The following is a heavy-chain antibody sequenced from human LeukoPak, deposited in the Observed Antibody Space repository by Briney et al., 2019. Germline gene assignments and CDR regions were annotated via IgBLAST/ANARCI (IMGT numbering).Heavy chain of an antibody. CDR2: INHSGST. J-gene: IGHJ4*02. D-gene: IGHD2-21*01. CDR1: GEYFSTYY. V-gene: IGHV4-34*01. Sequence: SETLSLTCAVYGEYFSTYYYSWIRQPPGKGLEWIGEINHSGSTNYNPSLKSRLTISVDMSKKQFFLRLSSVTAADTAMYYCARPGLAYCGGDCYSYDGYYLDYWGQGTLVTVSS. CDR3: ARPGLAYCGGDCYSYDGYYLDY.